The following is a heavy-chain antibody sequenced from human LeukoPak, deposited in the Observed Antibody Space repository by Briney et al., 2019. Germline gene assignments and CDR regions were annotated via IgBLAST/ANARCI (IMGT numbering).Heavy chain of an antibody. CDR1: GFTFSSYG. J-gene: IGHJ4*02. CDR2: IRYDGSNK. D-gene: IGHD2-2*01. Sequence: GGSLRLSCAASGFTFSSYGMHWVRQAPGKGLEWVAFIRYDGSNKYYADSVKGRFTISRDNSKNTLYPQMNSLRAEDTAVYYCAKDISLLRVVPAAIDYWGQGTLVTVSS. V-gene: IGHV3-30*02. CDR3: AKDISLLRVVPAAIDY.